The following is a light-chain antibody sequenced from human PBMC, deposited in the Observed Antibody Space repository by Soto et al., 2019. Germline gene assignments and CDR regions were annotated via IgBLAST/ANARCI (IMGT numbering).Light chain of an antibody. Sequence: EVVLTQSPATLSLSPGERATLSCRTSHAIARYLAWYQQKPGQAPRLLIYDASNRATGIPARFSGSGSGTDFTLTISSLEPEDFAVYYCQQRSNWPTFGPGTKVDIK. CDR2: DAS. V-gene: IGKV3-11*01. CDR3: QQRSNWPT. CDR1: HAIARY. J-gene: IGKJ3*01.